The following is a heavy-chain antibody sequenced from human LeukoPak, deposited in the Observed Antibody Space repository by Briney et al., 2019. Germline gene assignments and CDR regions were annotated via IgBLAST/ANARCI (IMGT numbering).Heavy chain of an antibody. V-gene: IGHV3-7*01. CDR3: ARADLLWFGDFDY. D-gene: IGHD3-10*01. CDR1: GFTFSSYW. CDR2: IKQDGSEK. Sequence: GGSLRLSCAASGFTFSSYWMSWVRQAPGKGLEWVANIKQDGSEKYYVDSVKGRFTISRDNAKNSLYLQMNSLRAEDTAVYYCARADLLWFGDFDYRGQGTLVTVSS. J-gene: IGHJ4*02.